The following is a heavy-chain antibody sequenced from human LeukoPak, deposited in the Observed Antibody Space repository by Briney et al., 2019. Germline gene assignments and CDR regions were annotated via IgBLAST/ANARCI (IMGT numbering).Heavy chain of an antibody. CDR3: ARAPLRYFDWLGFGDYYMDV. D-gene: IGHD3-9*01. CDR2: ISYDGSNK. Sequence: GGSLRLSCAASGFTFSSYAMHWVRQAPGKGLEWVAVISYDGSNKYYADSVKGRFTISRDNSKNTLYLQMNSLRADDTAVYYCARAPLRYFDWLGFGDYYMDVWGKGTTVTISS. J-gene: IGHJ6*03. CDR1: GFTFSSYA. V-gene: IGHV3-30*04.